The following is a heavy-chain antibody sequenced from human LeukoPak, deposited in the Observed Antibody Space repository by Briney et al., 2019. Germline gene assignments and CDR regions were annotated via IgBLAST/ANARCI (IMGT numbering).Heavy chain of an antibody. D-gene: IGHD5-18*01. V-gene: IGHV3-48*01. CDR1: GFTFSSYS. Sequence: GGSLRLSCAASGFTFSSYSMNWVRQAPGKGLEWDSYISSSSSTIYYADSVKGRFTISRDNAKNSLYLQMNSLRAEDTAVYYCARDPARGYSDGALYWGQGTLVTVSS. CDR2: ISSSSSTI. CDR3: ARDPARGYSDGALY. J-gene: IGHJ4*02.